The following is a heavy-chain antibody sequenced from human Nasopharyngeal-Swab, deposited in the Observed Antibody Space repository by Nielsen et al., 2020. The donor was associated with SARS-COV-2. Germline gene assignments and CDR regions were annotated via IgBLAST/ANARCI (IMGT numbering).Heavy chain of an antibody. CDR1: GFTLTVNY. Sequence: GGSRRPSCEASGFTLTVNYMSCIRHAPGEGLDWFSYISSGGSNTNYADSVKGRFTVSRDNAKNSLYLQMNSLRAEDTAVYYCARDMQGWETNWGSSRGYFDLWGRGTLVTVTS. D-gene: IGHD7-27*01. V-gene: IGHV3-11*06. CDR3: ARDMQGWETNWGSSRGYFDL. J-gene: IGHJ2*01. CDR2: ISSGGSNT.